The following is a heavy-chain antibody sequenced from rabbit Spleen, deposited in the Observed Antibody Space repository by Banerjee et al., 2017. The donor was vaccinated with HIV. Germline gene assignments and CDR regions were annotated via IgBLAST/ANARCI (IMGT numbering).Heavy chain of an antibody. J-gene: IGHJ6*01. D-gene: IGHD8-1*01. CDR1: GFSFSSTDY. CDR2: IYAGSGRFT. CDR3: ARDTGSSFSSYGMDL. Sequence: QQLEESGGGLVKPGASLTLTCTASGFSFSSTDYMCWVRQAPGRGLEWLACIYAGSGRFTYYANWAKGRFTISKTSSTTVTLQMTSLTAADTATYFCARDTGSSFSSYGMDLWGPGTLVTVS. V-gene: IGHV1S40*01.